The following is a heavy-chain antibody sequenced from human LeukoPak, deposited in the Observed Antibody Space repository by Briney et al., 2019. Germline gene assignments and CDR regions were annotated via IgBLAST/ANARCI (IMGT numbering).Heavy chain of an antibody. CDR3: ARGRYSLDYFDY. D-gene: IGHD6-13*01. CDR2: INHSGST. Sequence: SETLSLTCAVYGGSFSGYYWSWICQPPGKGLEWIGEINHSGSTNYNPSLKSRVTISVDTSKNQFSLKLSSVTAAGTAVYYCARGRYSLDYFDYWGQGTLVTVSS. J-gene: IGHJ4*02. V-gene: IGHV4-34*01. CDR1: GGSFSGYY.